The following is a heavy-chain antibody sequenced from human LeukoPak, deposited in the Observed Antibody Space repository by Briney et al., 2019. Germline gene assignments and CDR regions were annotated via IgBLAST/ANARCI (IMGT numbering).Heavy chain of an antibody. CDR3: ARDNSGDIDY. J-gene: IGHJ4*02. Sequence: SETLSLTCTVSGGSISSYYWSWIRQPAGKGPEWIGRIYNSGSTNYNPTLKSRVTMSVDTSKNQFSLKLSSLTAADTAVYYCARDNSGDIDYWGRGTLVTVSS. D-gene: IGHD7-27*01. CDR1: GGSISSYY. V-gene: IGHV4-4*07. CDR2: IYNSGST.